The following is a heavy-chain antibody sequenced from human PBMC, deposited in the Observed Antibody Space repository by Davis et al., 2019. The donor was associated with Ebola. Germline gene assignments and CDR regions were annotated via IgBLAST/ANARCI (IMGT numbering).Heavy chain of an antibody. CDR1: GGSISSSSYY. CDR3: ARLPLLAGNYYYGMDV. D-gene: IGHD3-3*02. Sequence: MPGGSLRLSCTVSGGSISSSSYYWGWIRQPPGKGLEWIGSIYYSGSTYYNPSLKSRVTISVDTSKNQFSLKLSSVTAADTAVYYCARLPLLAGNYYYGMDVWGQGTTVTVSS. V-gene: IGHV4-39*01. J-gene: IGHJ6*02. CDR2: IYYSGST.